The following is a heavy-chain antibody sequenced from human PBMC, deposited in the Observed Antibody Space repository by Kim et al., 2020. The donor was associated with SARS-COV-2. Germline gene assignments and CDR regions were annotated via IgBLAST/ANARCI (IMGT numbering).Heavy chain of an antibody. V-gene: IGHV1-18*01. Sequence: ASVKVSCKASGYTFTSYGISWVRQAPGQGLEWMGWISAYNGNTNYAQKLQGRVTMTTDTSTSTAYMELRSLRSDDTAVYYCARYFPLGYCSGGSCYSSRGFDYWGQGTLVTVSS. CDR3: ARYFPLGYCSGGSCYSSRGFDY. CDR2: ISAYNGNT. D-gene: IGHD2-15*01. J-gene: IGHJ4*02. CDR1: GYTFTSYG.